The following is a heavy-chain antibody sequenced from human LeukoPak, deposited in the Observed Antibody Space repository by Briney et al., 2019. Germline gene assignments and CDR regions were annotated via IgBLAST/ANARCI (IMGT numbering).Heavy chain of an antibody. Sequence: PSKTLSLTCTVSGGSISSSSYYWGWIRQPPGKGLEWIGSIYYSGSTYYNPSLKSRVTISVDTSKNQFSLKLSSVTAADTAVYYCASLAAGDWFDPWGQGTLVTVSS. D-gene: IGHD6-13*01. V-gene: IGHV4-39*01. CDR1: GGSISSSSYY. CDR3: ASLAAGDWFDP. CDR2: IYYSGST. J-gene: IGHJ5*02.